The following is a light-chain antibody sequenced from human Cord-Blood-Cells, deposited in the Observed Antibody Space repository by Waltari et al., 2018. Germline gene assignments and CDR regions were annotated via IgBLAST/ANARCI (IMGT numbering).Light chain of an antibody. CDR1: QSVSSSY. CDR3: QQYGSSPPSIT. Sequence: EIVLTQSPGTLSLSPGERATLSCRASQSVSSSYLAWYQQKPGQAPRLLIYGASSRATGIPDRFSDSGSGTDFTLTISRLEPEDFAVYYCQQYGSSPPSITFGQGTRLEIK. V-gene: IGKV3-20*01. J-gene: IGKJ5*01. CDR2: GAS.